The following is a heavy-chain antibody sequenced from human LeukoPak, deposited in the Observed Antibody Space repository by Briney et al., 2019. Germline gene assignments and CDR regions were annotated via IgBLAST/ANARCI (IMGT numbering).Heavy chain of an antibody. J-gene: IGHJ4*02. D-gene: IGHD2-2*01. V-gene: IGHV3-74*01. CDR2: VNGDGTST. CDR3: VRSCSSGSCYGCKDY. CDR1: GFTFSSYW. Sequence: PGGSLRLSCAPSGFTFSSYWMHWVRQVPGKGLVWVSRVNGDGTSTSYADSVQGRFTISRDNAKNTLYLYMNSLRGDDTAIYFCVRSCSSGSCYGCKDYWGQGTLVTVSS.